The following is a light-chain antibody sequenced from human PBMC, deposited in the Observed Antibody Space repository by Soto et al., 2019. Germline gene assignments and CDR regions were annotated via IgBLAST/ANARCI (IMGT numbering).Light chain of an antibody. CDR1: STDFVSYNR. CDR2: EAS. J-gene: IGLJ1*01. V-gene: IGLV2-18*01. CDR3: RLYTSENTYV. Sequence: SVLTQPTSLSGSPGQSVTISCTGTSTDFVSYNRVSWYQQPPGTAPKLIIYEASNRPSGVPDRFSGSKSGNTASLTISGLQAADEADYYCRLYTSENTYVFGTGTKVTVL.